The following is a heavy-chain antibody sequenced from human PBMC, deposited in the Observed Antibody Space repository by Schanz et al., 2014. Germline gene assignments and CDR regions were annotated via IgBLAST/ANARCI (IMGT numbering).Heavy chain of an antibody. Sequence: VQLVESGGVVVQPGGSLRLSCAASGFTFDDYTMHWVRQAPGKGLEWFSLLPWDGGITYYADSLKGRFTISRDNSKNSLYLQMNSLRTEDTALYYCAKGAVEMSTGLGGSWGQGTLVTVSS. J-gene: IGHJ5*02. V-gene: IGHV3-43*01. CDR1: GFTFDDYT. CDR3: AKGAVEMSTGLGGS. D-gene: IGHD3-16*01. CDR2: LPWDGGIT.